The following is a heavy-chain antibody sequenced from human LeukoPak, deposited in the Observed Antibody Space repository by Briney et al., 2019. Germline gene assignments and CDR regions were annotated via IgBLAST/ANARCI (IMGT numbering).Heavy chain of an antibody. CDR3: ARDVRLLNSNRRWFDP. V-gene: IGHV3-13*01. Sequence: GGSLRLSCAASGFTFSNYDMHWVRRVTGKGLEWVSAIGTAGATYYPGSVKGRFTISRDNAKNSLYLQMNSLRAEDTALYHCARDVRLLNSNRRWFDPWGQGTLVTVSS. D-gene: IGHD4-11*01. CDR2: IGTAGAT. CDR1: GFTFSNYD. J-gene: IGHJ5*02.